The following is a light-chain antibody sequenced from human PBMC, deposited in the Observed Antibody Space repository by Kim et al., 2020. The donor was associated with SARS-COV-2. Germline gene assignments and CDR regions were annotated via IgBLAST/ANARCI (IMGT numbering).Light chain of an antibody. Sequence: DIQMTQSPSSLSASVGDRVTITCRASQSISSYLNWYQQKPGKAPKLLIYAASTLHSGVPSRFSGSGSGTDFTLTISSLQPEDFATYYCQQSYRTRYTFGQGTKLEI. V-gene: IGKV1-39*01. CDR2: AAS. J-gene: IGKJ2*01. CDR1: QSISSY. CDR3: QQSYRTRYT.